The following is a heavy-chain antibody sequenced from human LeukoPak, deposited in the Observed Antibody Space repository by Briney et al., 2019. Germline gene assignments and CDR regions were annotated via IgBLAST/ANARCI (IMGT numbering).Heavy chain of an antibody. Sequence: PSETLSLTCTVSGGSISSYYLSWVRQPAGKGLEWIGRIYTSGSTNYNPSLKSRVTMSVDTSKNQFSLKLSSVTAADTAVYYCARESTAFGATHYIVYYFDYWGQGTLVTVSS. D-gene: IGHD1-26*01. V-gene: IGHV4-4*07. CDR1: GGSISSYY. CDR2: IYTSGST. CDR3: ARESTAFGATHYIVYYFDY. J-gene: IGHJ4*02.